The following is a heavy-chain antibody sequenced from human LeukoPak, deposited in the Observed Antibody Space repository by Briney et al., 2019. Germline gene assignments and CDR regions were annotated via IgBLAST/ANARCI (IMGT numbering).Heavy chain of an antibody. V-gene: IGHV4-30-2*01. Sequence: TSETLSLTCTVSGGSISSGGYYWSWIRQPPGKGLEWIGNTYHSGSTYYNPSLKSRVTISVGRSKNQFSLKLSSVTAADTAVYYCARENTSPINNWFDPWGQGTLVTVSS. CDR2: TYHSGST. CDR1: GGSISSGGYY. D-gene: IGHD2-2*01. J-gene: IGHJ5*02. CDR3: ARENTSPINNWFDP.